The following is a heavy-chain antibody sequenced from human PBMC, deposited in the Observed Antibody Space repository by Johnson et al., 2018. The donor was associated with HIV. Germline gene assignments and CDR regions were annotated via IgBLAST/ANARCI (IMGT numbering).Heavy chain of an antibody. CDR3: ARSKDCSGGSCPDAFDI. V-gene: IGHV3-33*05. D-gene: IGHD2-15*01. J-gene: IGHJ3*02. Sequence: QVQLVESGGGVVQPGGSLRLSCAVSGFTFSSYGMHWVRQAPGKGLEWVAFIQYDGSNKYYADAVQGRFTISRDNAKNSLYVQMNSLRVEDTAVYYCARSKDCSGGSCPDAFDIWGQGTMVIVSS. CDR1: GFTFSSYG. CDR2: IQYDGSNK.